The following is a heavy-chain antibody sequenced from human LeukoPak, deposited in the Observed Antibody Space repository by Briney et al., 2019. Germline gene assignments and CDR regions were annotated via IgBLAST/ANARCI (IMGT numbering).Heavy chain of an antibody. D-gene: IGHD6-13*01. CDR3: ATNPSSSWSLLPDY. CDR1: GYTFTSYG. V-gene: IGHV1-18*01. Sequence: ASVKVSCKASGYTFTSYGISWVRQAPGQGPEWMGWISAYNGNTNYAQKLQGRVTMTTDTSTSTAYMELRSLRSDDTAVYYCATNPSSSWSLLPDYWGQGTLVTVSS. J-gene: IGHJ4*02. CDR2: ISAYNGNT.